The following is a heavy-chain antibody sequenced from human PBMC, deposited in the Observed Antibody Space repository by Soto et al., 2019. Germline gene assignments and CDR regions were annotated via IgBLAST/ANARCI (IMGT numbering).Heavy chain of an antibody. D-gene: IGHD6-13*01. Sequence: EVQLVESGGGLVQPGESLRLSCAASGFTFSDHYMDWVRQAPGKGLEWVGRTRNKANSDTTEYAASVKGRFTISRDDSKNSLYLQKNSLKSEDTAVYYCVRMHSSGWYLDYWGQGTLVTVSS. CDR2: TRNKANSDTT. CDR1: GFTFSDHY. CDR3: VRMHSSGWYLDY. J-gene: IGHJ4*02. V-gene: IGHV3-72*01.